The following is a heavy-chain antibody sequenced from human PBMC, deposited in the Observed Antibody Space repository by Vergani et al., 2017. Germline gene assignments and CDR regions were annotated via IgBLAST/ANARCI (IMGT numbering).Heavy chain of an antibody. CDR2: ISYDGSNK. Sequence: QVPLVESGGGVVQPGRSLRISCAASGFTFSSYGMHWVRQAPGKGPEGVAVISYDGSNKYYADSVKGRFTISRDNSKNTLYLQMNSLRAGDTAVYYCAKEEWGIAAAGGTPGFYMDVWGKGTTVTVSS. J-gene: IGHJ6*03. CDR3: AKEEWGIAAAGGTPGFYMDV. CDR1: GFTFSSYG. V-gene: IGHV3-30*18. D-gene: IGHD6-13*01.